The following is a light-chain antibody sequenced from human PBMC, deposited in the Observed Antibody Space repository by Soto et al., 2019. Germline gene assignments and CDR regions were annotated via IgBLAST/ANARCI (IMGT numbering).Light chain of an antibody. CDR3: QQSFGTSRT. V-gene: IGKV1-39*01. CDR1: QSISSH. J-gene: IGKJ2*01. CDR2: GAS. Sequence: DIQMTQSPSSLSASVGYRVSISCRASQSISSHLNWYQQRPGKAPKLLIFGASTLPTGVPSRFSGSGSGTDFTLSISRLHPEDFATYFCQQSFGTSRTFGQGTRLEVK.